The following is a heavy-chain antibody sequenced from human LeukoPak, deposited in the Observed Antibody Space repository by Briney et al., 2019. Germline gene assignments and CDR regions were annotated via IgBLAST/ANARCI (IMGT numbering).Heavy chain of an antibody. D-gene: IGHD3-16*01. CDR2: IYHSGGT. CDR3: ARDRWGSAPFDY. V-gene: IGHV4-4*02. Sequence: PSETLSLTCAVSGVSISSNNWWSWVRQPPGKGLEWIGEIYHSGGTNYNPSLRSRVTISIDQSKNQFSLRLNSVTAADTAVYYCARDRWGSAPFDYWGQGTLVTVSS. CDR1: GVSISSNNW. J-gene: IGHJ4*02.